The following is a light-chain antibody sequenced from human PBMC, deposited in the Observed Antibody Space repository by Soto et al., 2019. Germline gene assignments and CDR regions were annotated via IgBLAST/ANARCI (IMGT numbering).Light chain of an antibody. J-gene: IGKJ5*01. Sequence: DRGMPQSPSTLSASAGESTSLSCRASQSVNHNLAWYQQKPGQPPRLLIYGASSRAPGVPATFSGSGTGTDFTLAISSLQSEDFAVYYCDHYNNWPPNTVGQGTRLE. V-gene: IGKV3-15*01. CDR3: DHYNNWPPNT. CDR2: GAS. CDR1: QSVNHN.